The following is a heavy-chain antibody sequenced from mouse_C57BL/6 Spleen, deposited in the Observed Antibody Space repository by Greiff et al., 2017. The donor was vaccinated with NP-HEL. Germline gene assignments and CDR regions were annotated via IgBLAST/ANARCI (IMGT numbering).Heavy chain of an antibody. D-gene: IGHD1-1*01. CDR2: IYPGSGST. V-gene: IGHV1-55*01. Sequence: QVQLKQPGAELVKPGASVKMSCKASGYTFTSYWITWVKQRPGQGLEWIGDIYPGSGSTNYNEKFKSKATLTVATSSSTAYMQLSSLTSEDSAVYYCARRGYYYAYFDYWGQGTTLTVSS. CDR3: ARRGYYYAYFDY. CDR1: GYTFTSYW. J-gene: IGHJ2*01.